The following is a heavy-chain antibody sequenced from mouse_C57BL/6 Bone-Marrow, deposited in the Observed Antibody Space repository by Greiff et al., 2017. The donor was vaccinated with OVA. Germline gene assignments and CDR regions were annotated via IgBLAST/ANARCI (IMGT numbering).Heavy chain of an antibody. Sequence: EVQLQESGPGLVKPSQSLSLTCSVTGYSITSGYYWNWIRQFPGNKLEWMGYISYDGSNNYNPSLKNRISITRDTSKNQFFLKLNSVTTEDTATYYCARGSETAQYYAMDYWGQGTSVTVSS. CDR3: ARGSETAQYYAMDY. CDR2: ISYDGSN. V-gene: IGHV3-6*01. CDR1: GYSITSGYY. J-gene: IGHJ4*01. D-gene: IGHD3-2*02.